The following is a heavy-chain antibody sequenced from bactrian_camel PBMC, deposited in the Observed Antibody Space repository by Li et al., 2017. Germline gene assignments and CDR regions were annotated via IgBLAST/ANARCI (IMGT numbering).Heavy chain of an antibody. Sequence: HVQLVESGGGSVQAGGSLRLSCAASESIRSGNCMAWFRQAPGKGLEWVPVMISTGGRTYYADSVKGRFTISKDNAKSTLYLEMKSLKPEDTAVYFCAAVSGYWGQGTQVTGS. J-gene: IGHJ6*01. CDR3: AAVSGY. CDR1: ESIRSGNC. V-gene: IGHV3S1*01. CDR2: MISTGGRT.